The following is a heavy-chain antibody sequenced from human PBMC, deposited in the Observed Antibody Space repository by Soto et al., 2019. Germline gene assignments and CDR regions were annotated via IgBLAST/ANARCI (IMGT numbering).Heavy chain of an antibody. J-gene: IGHJ4*02. V-gene: IGHV3-23*01. CDR3: AKVLRGLGKELGYFDY. CDR1: GFTFSSYA. D-gene: IGHD7-27*01. Sequence: EVQLLESGGGLVQPGGSLRLSCAASGFTFSSYAMSWVRQAPGKGLEWVSAISGSGGSTYYADSVKGRFTISRDNSKNTLYLQMNSLRAEDTAVYYCAKVLRGLGKELGYFDYWGQGTLVTVSS. CDR2: ISGSGGST.